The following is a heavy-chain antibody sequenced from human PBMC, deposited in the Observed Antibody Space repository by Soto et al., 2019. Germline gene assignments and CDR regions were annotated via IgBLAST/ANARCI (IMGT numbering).Heavy chain of an antibody. D-gene: IGHD3-10*02. Sequence: EVQLSESGGGLAQPGGSLRLSCAASGFNFSSFGMSWVRQAPGKGLEWVSALDAGGTNTYYAGSVRGRFTISRDNSKDTLYWEMNSLRAEDTAVYYCAKKVSGAGDTSNLQFWGQGTLVTVSS. J-gene: IGHJ4*02. CDR1: GFNFSSFG. CDR3: AKKVSGAGDTSNLQF. V-gene: IGHV3-23*01. CDR2: LDAGGTNT.